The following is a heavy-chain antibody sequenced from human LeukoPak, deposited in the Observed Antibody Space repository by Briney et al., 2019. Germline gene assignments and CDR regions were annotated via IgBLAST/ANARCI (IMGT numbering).Heavy chain of an antibody. CDR3: ARDSPAAGAFDI. CDR1: GFTFSSYS. Sequence: GVLRLSCAASGFTFSSYSMNWVRQAPGKGLEWVSYISSSSSTIYYADSVKGRFTISRDNAKNSLYLQMNSLRAEDTAVYYCARDSPAAGAFDIWGQGTMVTVSS. V-gene: IGHV3-48*01. D-gene: IGHD6-13*01. CDR2: ISSSSSTI. J-gene: IGHJ3*02.